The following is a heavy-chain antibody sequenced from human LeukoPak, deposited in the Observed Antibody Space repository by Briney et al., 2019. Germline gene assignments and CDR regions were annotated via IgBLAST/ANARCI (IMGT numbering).Heavy chain of an antibody. CDR3: ARAYSERYGLGYYYMDV. CDR2: ISSSSSYI. CDR1: GFTFSGYW. D-gene: IGHD1-26*01. J-gene: IGHJ6*03. V-gene: IGHV3-21*01. Sequence: PGGSLRLSCAASGFTFSGYWMNWVRQAPGKGLEWVSSISSSSSYIYYADSVKGRFTISRDNAKKSVYLQMNSLRAEDTAVYYCARAYSERYGLGYYYMDVWGKGTTVTISS.